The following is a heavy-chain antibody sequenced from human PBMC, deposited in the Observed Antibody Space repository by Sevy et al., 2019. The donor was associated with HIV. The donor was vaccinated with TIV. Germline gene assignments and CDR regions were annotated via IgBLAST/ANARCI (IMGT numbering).Heavy chain of an antibody. CDR1: GGSISSYY. J-gene: IGHJ6*03. Sequence: SETLSLTCTVSGGSISSYYWSWIRQPPGKGLEWIGYIYYSGSTNYNPSLKSRVTISVDTSKNQFSLKLGSVTAADTAVYYCARVRGRSRGYYYGSGSYADYYYYMDVWGKGTTVTVSS. CDR2: IYYSGST. CDR3: ARVRGRSRGYYYGSGSYADYYYYMDV. V-gene: IGHV4-59*01. D-gene: IGHD3-10*01.